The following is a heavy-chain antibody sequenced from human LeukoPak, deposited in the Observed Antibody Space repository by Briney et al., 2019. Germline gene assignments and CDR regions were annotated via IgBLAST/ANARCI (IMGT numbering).Heavy chain of an antibody. CDR3: ARDNPYSESLAADDAFDI. V-gene: IGHV3-21*01. D-gene: IGHD1-26*01. J-gene: IGHJ3*02. CDR1: GFTFGSYS. Sequence: GGSLRLSCAASGFTFGSYSMNWVRQAPGKGLEWVSSISISSSYIYYADSVKGRFTISGDNAKNSLYLQMNSLRAEDTAVYYCARDNPYSESLAADDAFDIWGQGTMVTVSS. CDR2: ISISSSYI.